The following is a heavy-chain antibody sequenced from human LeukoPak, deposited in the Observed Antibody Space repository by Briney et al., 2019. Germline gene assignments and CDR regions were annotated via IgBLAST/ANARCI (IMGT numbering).Heavy chain of an antibody. CDR2: IHTSGST. V-gene: IGHV4-4*07. Sequence: PSETLSLTSTVSGGSITSYYWSYIRQPAGTGLEWIGRIHTSGSTNYNPSLKSRVTMSVDTSKNQFSLKLSSVTAADTAIYYCAREFSGTSIAARVFDSWGQGTLVTVSS. CDR3: AREFSGTSIAARVFDS. CDR1: GGSITSYY. J-gene: IGHJ4*02. D-gene: IGHD6-6*01.